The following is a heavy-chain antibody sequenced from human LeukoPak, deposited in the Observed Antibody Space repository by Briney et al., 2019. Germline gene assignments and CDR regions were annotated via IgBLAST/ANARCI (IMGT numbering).Heavy chain of an antibody. Sequence: ASVKVSCKASGYTFTSYGISWVRQAPGQGLEWMGCISAYNGNTHYAQRLQGRVTMTTDTSTSTAYMELRSLRFDDTAVYYCARQSDIRTRRGDDAFDVWGQGTKVTVSS. J-gene: IGHJ3*01. D-gene: IGHD3-10*01. CDR1: GYTFTSYG. CDR2: ISAYNGNT. CDR3: ARQSDIRTRRGDDAFDV. V-gene: IGHV1-18*01.